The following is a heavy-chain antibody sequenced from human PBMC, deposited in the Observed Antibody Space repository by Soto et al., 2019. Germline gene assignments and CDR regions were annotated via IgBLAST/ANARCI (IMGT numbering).Heavy chain of an antibody. V-gene: IGHV4-39*01. CDR2: VHDTGTT. J-gene: IGHJ4*02. Sequence: QLQLQESGPGLVKPSETLSLTCAVSGGSVSSGGNYWGWIRQSPGKGLEWIGSVHDTGTTHYNPSLTSRDTISVDTSKNQFSLNVNSVTAADTAVYYCARGLSSPSAAGVWGQGTLVTVSS. D-gene: IGHD6-6*01. CDR1: GGSVSSGGNY. CDR3: ARGLSSPSAAGV.